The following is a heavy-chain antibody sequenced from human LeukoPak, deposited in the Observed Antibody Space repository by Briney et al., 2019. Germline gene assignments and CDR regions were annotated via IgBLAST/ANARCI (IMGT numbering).Heavy chain of an antibody. D-gene: IGHD3-22*01. J-gene: IGHJ3*02. CDR1: GYSFTSYW. CDR3: ATIWRYYDSSGYPTSGDAFDI. CDR2: IYPGDSDT. V-gene: IGHV5-51*01. Sequence: GESLKISCKGSGYSFTSYWIGWVRQMPGKGLEWMGIIYPGDSDTRYSPSFQGQVTISADKSISTAYLQWSSLKASDTAMYYCATIWRYYDSSGYPTSGDAFDIWGQGTMVTVSS.